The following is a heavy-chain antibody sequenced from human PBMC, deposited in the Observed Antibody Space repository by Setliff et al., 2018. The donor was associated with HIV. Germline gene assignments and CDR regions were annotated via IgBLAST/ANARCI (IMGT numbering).Heavy chain of an antibody. CDR1: GYTFSDYY. CDR3: ARQDGALTGRYFYYYMNV. V-gene: IGHV1-2*02. CDR2: ISPNRGAT. D-gene: IGHD3-9*01. Sequence: WASVKVSCKASGYTFSDYYIHWVRQAPGQGLEWMGWISPNRGATNFAQKFLGRVTMTRDTSISTAYLELSSLTSDDTAVYYCARQDGALTGRYFYYYMNVWGKGTTVTVSS. J-gene: IGHJ6*03.